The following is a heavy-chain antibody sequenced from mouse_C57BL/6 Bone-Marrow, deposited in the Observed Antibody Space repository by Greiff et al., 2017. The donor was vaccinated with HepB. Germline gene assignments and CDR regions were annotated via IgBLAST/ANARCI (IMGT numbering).Heavy chain of an antibody. Sequence: LVESGAELARPGASVKLSCKASGYTFTSYGISWVKQRTGQGLEWIGEIYPRSGNTYYNEKFKGKATLTADKSSSTAYMELRSLTSEDSAVYFCARGRSDVFWFAYWGQGTLVTVSA. V-gene: IGHV1-81*01. CDR2: IYPRSGNT. CDR3: ARGRSDVFWFAY. CDR1: GYTFTSYG. J-gene: IGHJ3*01.